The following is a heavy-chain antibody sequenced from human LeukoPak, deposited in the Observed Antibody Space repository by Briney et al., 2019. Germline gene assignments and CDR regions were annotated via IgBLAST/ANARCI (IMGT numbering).Heavy chain of an antibody. J-gene: IGHJ4*02. CDR1: GFTFSNAW. CDR2: IKSKTDGGTT. D-gene: IGHD3-10*01. V-gene: IGHV3-15*01. Sequence: GGSLRLSCAASGFTFSNAWMSWVRQAPEKGLEWVGRIKSKTDGGTTAYAAPVKGRFTISRDDSKNTLYLQMNSLKTEDTAAYCCTSRLLWFGEGGQGTLVTVSS. CDR3: TSRLLWFGE.